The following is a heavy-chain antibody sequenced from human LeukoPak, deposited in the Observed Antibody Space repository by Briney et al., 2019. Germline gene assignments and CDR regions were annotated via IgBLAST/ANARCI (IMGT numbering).Heavy chain of an antibody. CDR3: AISYDSSGYYYYFDY. D-gene: IGHD3-22*01. CDR2: IYYSGST. Sequence: SETLSLTCTVSGGSISSYYWSWIRQTPGKGLEWIGYIYYSGSTNYNPSLKSRVTISVDTSKNQFSLKLSSVTAADTAVYYCAISYDSSGYYYYFDYWGQGTLVTVSS. CDR1: GGSISSYY. V-gene: IGHV4-59*01. J-gene: IGHJ4*02.